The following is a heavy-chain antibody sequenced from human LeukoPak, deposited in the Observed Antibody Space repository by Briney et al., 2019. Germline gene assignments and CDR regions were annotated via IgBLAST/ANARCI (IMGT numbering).Heavy chain of an antibody. CDR1: GGSISSGSYY. Sequence: SETLSLTCTVSGGSISSGSYYWSWIRQPAGKGLEWIGRIYTSGSTNYNPSLKSRVTISVDTSKNQFSLKLSSVTAADTAVYYCARAAGGNWNYYYYYYYMDVWGKGTTVTVSS. D-gene: IGHD1-7*01. J-gene: IGHJ6*03. CDR3: ARAAGGNWNYYYYYYYMDV. V-gene: IGHV4-61*02. CDR2: IYTSGST.